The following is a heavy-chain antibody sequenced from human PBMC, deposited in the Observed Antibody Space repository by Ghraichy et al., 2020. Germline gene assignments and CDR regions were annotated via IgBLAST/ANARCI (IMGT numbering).Heavy chain of an antibody. V-gene: IGHV6-1*01. CDR1: GDSVSSNSAA. CDR3: ARDRYYYDSSGYLVGAFDI. CDR2: SYYRSKWYN. D-gene: IGHD3-22*01. J-gene: IGHJ3*02. Sequence: SETLSLTCAISGDSVSSNSAAWNWISQSPSRGLEWLGRSYYRSKWYNDYAVSVKSRITINPDTSKNQFSLQLNSVTPEDTAVYYCARDRYYYDSSGYLVGAFDIWGQGTMVTVSS.